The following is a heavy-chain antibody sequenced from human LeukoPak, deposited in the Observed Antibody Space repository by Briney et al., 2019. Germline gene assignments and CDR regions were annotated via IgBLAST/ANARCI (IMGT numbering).Heavy chain of an antibody. Sequence: SETLSLTCTVSGGSISSSSYYWGWIRQPPGKGLEWIGSIYYGGSTYYNPSPKSRVTISVDTSKNQFSLKLSSVTAADTAVYYCARAILSGYPDSWGQGTLVIVFS. J-gene: IGHJ4*02. CDR3: ARAILSGYPDS. V-gene: IGHV4-39*07. CDR2: IYYGGST. D-gene: IGHD3-3*01. CDR1: GGSISSSSYY.